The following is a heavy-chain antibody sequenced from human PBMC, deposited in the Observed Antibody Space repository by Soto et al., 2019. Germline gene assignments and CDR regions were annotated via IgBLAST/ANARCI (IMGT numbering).Heavy chain of an antibody. CDR2: IIPIFGTA. D-gene: IGHD3-3*01. CDR1: GGTFSSYA. Sequence: ASVKVSCKASGGTFSSYAISWVRQAPGQGLELMRGIIPIFGTANYAQKFQGRVTITADESTSTAYMELSSLRSEDTAVYYCARFPGYYFWSGSVQYYYYYGMDVWGQGTTVTVSS. V-gene: IGHV1-69*13. J-gene: IGHJ6*02. CDR3: ARFPGYYFWSGSVQYYYYYGMDV.